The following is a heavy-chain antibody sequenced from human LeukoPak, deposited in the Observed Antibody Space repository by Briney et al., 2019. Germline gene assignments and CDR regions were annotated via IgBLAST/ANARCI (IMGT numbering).Heavy chain of an antibody. D-gene: IGHD4-11*01. CDR2: VDPEDGET. V-gene: IGHV1-69-2*01. CDR1: GYTFTDYY. J-gene: IGHJ6*04. Sequence: GASVKVSCKASGYTFTDYYMHWVQQAPGKGLEWMGRVDPEDGETIYAEKFQGRVTITADTSTDTAYMELSSLRSEDTAVYYCATDLDYSIGGPRLRLDVWGKGTTVTVSS. CDR3: ATDLDYSIGGPRLRLDV.